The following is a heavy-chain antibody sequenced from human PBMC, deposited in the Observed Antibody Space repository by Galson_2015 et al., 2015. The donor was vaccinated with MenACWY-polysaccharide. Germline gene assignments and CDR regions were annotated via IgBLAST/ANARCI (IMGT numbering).Heavy chain of an antibody. Sequence: SETLSLTCTVSGDSVTCGTYYWSWLRQSSGKGLEWIGYMSHTGSANFNPSLRSRVTISIDTSKNQFSLTMSSVTAADTAMYYCAREPTYAGSFGWFDPWGPGTLVTVSS. CDR2: MSHTGSA. V-gene: IGHV4-61*01. CDR3: AREPTYAGSFGWFDP. D-gene: IGHD3-10*01. CDR1: GDSVTCGTYY. J-gene: IGHJ5*02.